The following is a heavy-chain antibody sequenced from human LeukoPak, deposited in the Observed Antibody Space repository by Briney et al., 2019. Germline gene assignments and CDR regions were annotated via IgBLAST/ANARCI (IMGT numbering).Heavy chain of an antibody. Sequence: GGSLRLSCAASGFTFSSYAMHWVRQAPGKGLEYVSAISSNGGSTYYANSVKGRFTISRDNSKNTLYLQMGSLRAEDMAVYYCARGNDFWSGYYVDYWGQGTLVTVSS. D-gene: IGHD3-3*01. CDR1: GFTFSSYA. CDR3: ARGNDFWSGYYVDY. J-gene: IGHJ4*02. V-gene: IGHV3-64*01. CDR2: ISSNGGST.